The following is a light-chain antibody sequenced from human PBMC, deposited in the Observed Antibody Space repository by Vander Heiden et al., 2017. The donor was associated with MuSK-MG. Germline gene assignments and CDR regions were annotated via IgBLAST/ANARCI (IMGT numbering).Light chain of an antibody. V-gene: IGKV3-11*01. CDR2: DAS. CDR3: QPRSVIT. J-gene: IGKJ5*01. CDR1: QSVSSY. Sequence: EIVLTQSPATLSLSPGERATLSCRASQSVSSYLAWYQQKPGQAPRLLIYDASNRATGIPARFSGSGSGTDFTLTISSLEPEDFAVYYCQPRSVITFGQGTRLEIK.